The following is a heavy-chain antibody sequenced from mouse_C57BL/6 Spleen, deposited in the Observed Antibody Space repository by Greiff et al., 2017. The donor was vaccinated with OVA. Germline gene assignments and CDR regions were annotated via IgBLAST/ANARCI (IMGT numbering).Heavy chain of an antibody. CDR1: GFSLTSYG. CDR3: ARVGKGNAMDY. CDR2: IWSGGST. D-gene: IGHD2-1*01. J-gene: IGHJ4*01. Sequence: VKLVESGPGLVQPSQSLSITCTVSGFSLTSYGVHWVRQSPGKGLEWLGVIWSGGSTDYNAAFISRLSISKDNSKSRVFFKMNSLQADDTAIYYCARVGKGNAMDYWGQGTSVTVSS. V-gene: IGHV2-2*01.